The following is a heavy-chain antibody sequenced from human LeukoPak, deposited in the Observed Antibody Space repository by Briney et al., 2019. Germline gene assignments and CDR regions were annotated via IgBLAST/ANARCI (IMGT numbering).Heavy chain of an antibody. Sequence: GGSLRLSCAASGFTFRSYGMHWVRQAPGKGLEGVAVIWYDGTNKYYADSVKGRFIISRDNSKNTLYLQMNSLRAEDTAVYYCARERSGGSYFFDYWGQGTLVTVSS. CDR2: IWYDGTNK. CDR1: GFTFRSYG. V-gene: IGHV3-33*01. D-gene: IGHD1-26*01. CDR3: ARERSGGSYFFDY. J-gene: IGHJ4*02.